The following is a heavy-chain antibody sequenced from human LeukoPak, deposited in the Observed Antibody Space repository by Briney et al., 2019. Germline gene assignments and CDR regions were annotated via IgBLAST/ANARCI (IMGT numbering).Heavy chain of an antibody. D-gene: IGHD3-22*01. Sequence: GASVKVSCKASGYTFTGYYMHWVRQAPGQGLEWMGWINPNSGGTNYAQEFQGRVTMTRDTSISTAYMELSRLRSDDTAVYYCARAPSSGYYYNYFDYWGQGTLVTVSS. J-gene: IGHJ4*02. V-gene: IGHV1-2*02. CDR2: INPNSGGT. CDR1: GYTFTGYY. CDR3: ARAPSSGYYYNYFDY.